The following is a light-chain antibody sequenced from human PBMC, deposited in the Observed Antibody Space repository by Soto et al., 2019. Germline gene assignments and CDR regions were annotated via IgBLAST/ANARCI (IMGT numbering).Light chain of an antibody. V-gene: IGLV2-14*01. CDR2: DVS. Sequence: QSALTQPASVSESPGQSITISCTGTSSDVGRYDYVSWYQQHPGKVPKLMIYDVSNRPSGVSNRFSGAKSGNTASLTISGLQAEDEAVYYCSSHTSSNTVVFGGGTKLTVL. J-gene: IGLJ2*01. CDR1: SSDVGRYDY. CDR3: SSHTSSNTVV.